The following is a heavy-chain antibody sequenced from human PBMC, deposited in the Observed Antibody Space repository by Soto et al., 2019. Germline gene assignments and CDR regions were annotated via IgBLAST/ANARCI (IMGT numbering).Heavy chain of an antibody. CDR3: ARTRQDNYYYYGMDV. CDR1: GYSFTSYW. J-gene: IGHJ6*02. Sequence: PGESLKISCKGSGYSFTSYWIGWVRQMPGKGLEWMGIIYPGDSDTRYSPSFQGQVTISADKSISTAYLQWSSLKASDTAMYYCARTRQDNYYYYGMDVWGQGTTVTVSS. V-gene: IGHV5-51*01. CDR2: IYPGDSDT.